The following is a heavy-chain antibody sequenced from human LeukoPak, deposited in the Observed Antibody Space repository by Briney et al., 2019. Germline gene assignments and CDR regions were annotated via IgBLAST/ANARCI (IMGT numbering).Heavy chain of an antibody. Sequence: GESLKISCKGSGYSFTTYWIGWVRQMPGKGLEWMGIIYPGDSDTRYSPSFQGRVTISADKSISTAYLQWSSLKASDTAMYYCATQAISGSRTLRRDFDYWGQGTLVTVSS. V-gene: IGHV5-51*01. CDR1: GYSFTTYW. J-gene: IGHJ4*02. CDR3: ATQAISGSRTLRRDFDY. D-gene: IGHD6-19*01. CDR2: IYPGDSDT.